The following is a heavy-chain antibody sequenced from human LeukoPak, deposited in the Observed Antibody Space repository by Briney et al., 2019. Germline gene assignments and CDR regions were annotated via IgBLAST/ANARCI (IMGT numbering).Heavy chain of an antibody. D-gene: IGHD6-13*01. CDR1: GFTFSSYA. V-gene: IGHV3-23*01. CDR3: AREVSSWYSFDY. CDR2: FSGSGGST. Sequence: PGGSLRLSCAASGFTFSSYAMSWVRQAPGKGLEWVSAFSGSGGSTYYADSVKGRFTISRDNAKNSLYLQMNSLRAEDTAVYYCAREVSSWYSFDYWGQGTLVTVSS. J-gene: IGHJ4*02.